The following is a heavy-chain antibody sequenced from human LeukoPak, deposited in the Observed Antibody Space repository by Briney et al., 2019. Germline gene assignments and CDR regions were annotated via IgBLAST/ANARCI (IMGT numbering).Heavy chain of an antibody. CDR3: AKVSTDTRGTALDY. J-gene: IGHJ4*02. Sequence: SLILSCAASGFTFNDYAMHWVRQAPGKGLEWVSGMSWNSATIGYADSVKGRFTISRANAKNSLYLQMNSLRAEDTAFYYCAKVSTDTRGTALDYWGQGTLVTVSS. CDR2: MSWNSATI. D-gene: IGHD5-18*01. CDR1: GFTFNDYA. V-gene: IGHV3-9*01.